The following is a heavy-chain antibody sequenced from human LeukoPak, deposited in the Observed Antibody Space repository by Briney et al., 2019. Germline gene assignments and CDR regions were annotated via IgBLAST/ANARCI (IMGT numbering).Heavy chain of an antibody. D-gene: IGHD6-19*01. Sequence: PGGSLRLSCAASGFTFSTYWMTWVRQAPGKGLEWVANIKEDGSDKYYVDSVKGRFTISRDNAKNSLYLQMNSLRPEDTAVYYCGRGVAGTGDFWGQGTLVTVSS. V-gene: IGHV3-7*05. CDR3: GRGVAGTGDF. J-gene: IGHJ4*02. CDR2: IKEDGSDK. CDR1: GFTFSTYW.